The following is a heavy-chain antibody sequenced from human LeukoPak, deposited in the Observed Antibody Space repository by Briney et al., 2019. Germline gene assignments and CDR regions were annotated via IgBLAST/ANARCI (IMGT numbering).Heavy chain of an antibody. CDR2: IIPIFGTP. Sequence: SVKVSCKASGDTFRSNAISWVRQAPGQGLEWMGGIIPIFGTPNYAQKFQGRVTITADESTSTAYMELSSLRSEDTAVYCCAFYLGYCSGGSCYHHFDYWGKGTLVTVSS. CDR1: GDTFRSNA. V-gene: IGHV1-69*01. CDR3: AFYLGYCSGGSCYHHFDY. J-gene: IGHJ4*02. D-gene: IGHD2-15*01.